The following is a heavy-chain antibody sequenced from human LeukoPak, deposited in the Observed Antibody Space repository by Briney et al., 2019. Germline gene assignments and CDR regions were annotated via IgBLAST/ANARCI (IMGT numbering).Heavy chain of an antibody. Sequence: PAESLRLSCDVSGFTFSNYYMTWIRHAHGKGMEWDSYITISGTYTYYPISLRGRFTTSRDNATNSVYLQMMYLRAADTSVYYFARDVGATTSATFDLWGQGTMVTVSS. V-gene: IGHV3-11*01. D-gene: IGHD1-26*01. CDR3: ARDVGATTSATFDL. CDR1: GFTFSNYY. J-gene: IGHJ3*01. CDR2: ITISGTYT.